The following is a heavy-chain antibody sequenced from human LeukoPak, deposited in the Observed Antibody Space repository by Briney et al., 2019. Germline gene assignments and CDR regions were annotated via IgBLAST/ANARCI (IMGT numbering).Heavy chain of an antibody. CDR2: IWYDGSNK. CDR1: GFTFSSYG. D-gene: IGHD3-22*01. Sequence: PGRSLRLSCAASGFTFSSYGMHWVRQAPGKGLEWVAVIWYDGSNKYYADSVKGRFTISRDNSKNTLYLQMNSLRAEDTAVYYCAKGTDGYYYDSSGWDYFDYWGQGTLVTVSS. J-gene: IGHJ4*02. CDR3: AKGTDGYYYDSSGWDYFDY. V-gene: IGHV3-33*06.